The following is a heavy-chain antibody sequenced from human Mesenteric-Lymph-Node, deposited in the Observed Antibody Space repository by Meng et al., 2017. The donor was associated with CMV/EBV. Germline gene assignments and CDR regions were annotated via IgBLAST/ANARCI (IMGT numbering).Heavy chain of an antibody. J-gene: IGHJ6*02. CDR2: ITSDGRTT. CDR3: GRDKGYSMDV. D-gene: IGHD2-15*01. CDR1: GFIFSDDW. Sequence: GESLKISCAASGFIFSDDWMRWVRQAPGEGLVWVSRITSDGRTTNYADSVKGRFTISRDNAKNTLFLQMTSLRAEDTAVYYCGRDKGYSMDVWGQGTTVTVSS. V-gene: IGHV3-74*01.